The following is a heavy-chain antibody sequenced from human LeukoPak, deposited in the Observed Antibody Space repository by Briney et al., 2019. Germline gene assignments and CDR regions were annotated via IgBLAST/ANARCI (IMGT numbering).Heavy chain of an antibody. CDR1: GGSISTYY. J-gene: IGHJ6*02. D-gene: IGHD5-12*01. V-gene: IGHV4-59*01. CDR2: VYYSGST. Sequence: SETLSLTCTVSGGSISTYYWSWIRQPPGKGLEWIGFVYYSGSTEYNPSLKSRVTISADTSKNQFSLKLSSVTAAHTAVYFCARDRRGYSGYVPGYGMDVWGQGTTVTVSS. CDR3: ARDRRGYSGYVPGYGMDV.